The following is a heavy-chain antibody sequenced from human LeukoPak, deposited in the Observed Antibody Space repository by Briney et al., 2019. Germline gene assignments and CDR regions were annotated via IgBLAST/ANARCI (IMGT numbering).Heavy chain of an antibody. Sequence: SETLSLTCTVSGYSISSGYYWGWIRQPPGKGLEWIGSIYYSGSTYYNPSLKSRVTISVDTSKNQFSLKLSSVTAADTAVYYCARDTPTTVTTSPYFDYWGQGTLVTVSS. V-gene: IGHV4-38-2*02. J-gene: IGHJ4*02. D-gene: IGHD4-17*01. CDR1: GYSISSGYY. CDR2: IYYSGST. CDR3: ARDTPTTVTTSPYFDY.